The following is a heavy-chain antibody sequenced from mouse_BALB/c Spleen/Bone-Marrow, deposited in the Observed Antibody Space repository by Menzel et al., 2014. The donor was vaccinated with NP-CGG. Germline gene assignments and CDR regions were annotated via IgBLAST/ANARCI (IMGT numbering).Heavy chain of an antibody. CDR2: IHPGDGDT. Sequence: VQGVESGAELVRPGSSVKISCKASGYAFXNFWMNWVKQRPGQGLEWIGQIHPGDGDTNNNGKSKGKATLTTDKSSSTAYMQLSSLSSEDSAVYFCARVYYGNLDYWGQGTTLTVSS. D-gene: IGHD2-1*01. J-gene: IGHJ2*01. CDR1: GYAFXNFW. CDR3: ARVYYGNLDY. V-gene: IGHV1-80*01.